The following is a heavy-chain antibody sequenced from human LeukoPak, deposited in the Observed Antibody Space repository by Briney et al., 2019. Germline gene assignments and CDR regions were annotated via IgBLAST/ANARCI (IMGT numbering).Heavy chain of an antibody. CDR3: AKDGATTGFDY. J-gene: IGHJ4*02. CDR1: GFTFDDYA. CDR2: ISWNSGSI. Sequence: GGSLRLSCAASGFTFDDYAMHWVRQAPGKGLEWVSGISWNSGSIGYADSVKGRFTISRDNAKNSLYLQMNGLRAEDTALYYCAKDGATTGFDYWGQGTLVTVSS. V-gene: IGHV3-9*01. D-gene: IGHD1-26*01.